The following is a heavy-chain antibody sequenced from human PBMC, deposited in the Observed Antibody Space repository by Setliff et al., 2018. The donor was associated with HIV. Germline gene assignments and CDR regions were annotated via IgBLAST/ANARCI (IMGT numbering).Heavy chain of an antibody. V-gene: IGHV4-34*01. CDR2: INHSGST. J-gene: IGHJ5*02. D-gene: IGHD3-16*01. Sequence: SETLSLTCAVYGGSFSEYYWSWIRQSPGKGLEWIGEINHSGSTHYNPPLKSRATISVDTSKNQFSLKLNSVTATDTAVYYCARRTFGSGRIDPWGQGTLVTVSS. CDR3: ARRTFGSGRIDP. CDR1: GGSFSEYY.